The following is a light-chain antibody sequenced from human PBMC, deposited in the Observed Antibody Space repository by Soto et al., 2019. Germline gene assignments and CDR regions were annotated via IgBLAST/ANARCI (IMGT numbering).Light chain of an antibody. CDR1: SSDVGGYNY. Sequence: QSALAHPASVSGSPGQSITVSCTGTSSDVGGYNYVSWYQQHPGKAPRLMIYDVTNRPSGVSDRFSGSKSGNTASLTISGLQAEDEADYYCSSYRRGSTYVFGTGTKLTVL. V-gene: IGLV2-14*03. J-gene: IGLJ1*01. CDR3: SSYRRGSTYV. CDR2: DVT.